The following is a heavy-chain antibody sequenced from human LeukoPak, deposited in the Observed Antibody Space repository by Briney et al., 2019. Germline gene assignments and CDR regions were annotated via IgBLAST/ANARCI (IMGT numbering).Heavy chain of an antibody. CDR3: ARLVVVAAIRYYGMDV. V-gene: IGHV3-30*03. CDR2: ISYDGSNK. Sequence: GGSLRLSCAASGFTFSSYGMHWVRQAPGKGLEWVAVISYDGSNKYYADSVKGRFTISRDNSKNTVYLQMNSLRAEDTAVYYCARLVVVAAIRYYGMDVWGQGTTVTVSS. J-gene: IGHJ6*02. D-gene: IGHD2-15*01. CDR1: GFTFSSYG.